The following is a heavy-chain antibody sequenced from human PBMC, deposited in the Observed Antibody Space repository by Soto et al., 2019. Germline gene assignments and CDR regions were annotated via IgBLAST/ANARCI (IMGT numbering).Heavy chain of an antibody. Sequence: EVQLVESGGGLVQPGGSLRLSCAASGFTFSNDWMHWVRQAPGKGPVWVSRINTDGSTTNYADSVKGRFTISRDNAKNTLYLQPNSLGADDTAVYYCARDLGGYASHWGQGTLVTVSS. CDR2: INTDGSTT. D-gene: IGHD3-16*01. V-gene: IGHV3-74*01. J-gene: IGHJ4*02. CDR1: GFTFSNDW. CDR3: ARDLGGYASH.